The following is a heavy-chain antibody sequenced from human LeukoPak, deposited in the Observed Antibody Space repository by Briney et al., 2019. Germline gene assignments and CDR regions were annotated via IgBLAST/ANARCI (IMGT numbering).Heavy chain of an antibody. CDR2: IIPILGIA. D-gene: IGHD6-19*01. J-gene: IGHJ4*02. V-gene: IGHV1-69*04. CDR3: ARDLAAVAGIARAIFDY. Sequence: SVKVSCKASGGTFSSYAISWVRQAPGQGLEWMGRIIPILGIANYAQKFQGRVTITADKSTSTAYMELSSLRSEDTAVYYCARDLAAVAGIARAIFDYWGQGTLVTVSS. CDR1: GGTFSSYA.